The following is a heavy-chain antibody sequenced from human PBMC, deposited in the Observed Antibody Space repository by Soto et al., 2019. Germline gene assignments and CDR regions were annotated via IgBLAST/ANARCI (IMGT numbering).Heavy chain of an antibody. D-gene: IGHD3-10*01. CDR3: ARAAGRSKLLPYYFDP. V-gene: IGHV1-3*01. CDR2: INPATGDT. Sequence: QVHLVQSGAEVQKPGASVRISCQASGYAFTTSAIHWVRQAPGQSLEWMGWINPATGDTKYSQNVRGRVTFALDTSATTAYMDLRSLASHDTAVYYCARAAGRSKLLPYYFDPWGQGTLVTFSS. CDR1: GYAFTTSA. J-gene: IGHJ5*02.